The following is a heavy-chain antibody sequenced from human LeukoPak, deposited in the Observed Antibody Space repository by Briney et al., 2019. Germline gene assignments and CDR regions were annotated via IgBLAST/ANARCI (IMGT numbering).Heavy chain of an antibody. Sequence: KPSETPSLPCTVSGGSLNGYYSRWIPQPPRKGLGWVGYIYYSGSTNYNPSLKSRVTISVDTSKNQFSLKLSSVTAADTAVYYCARGCSAGTPHNWFDPWGQGTLVTVSS. CDR1: GGSLNGYY. V-gene: IGHV4-59*01. J-gene: IGHJ5*02. CDR2: IYYSGST. CDR3: ARGCSAGTPHNWFDP. D-gene: IGHD6-13*01.